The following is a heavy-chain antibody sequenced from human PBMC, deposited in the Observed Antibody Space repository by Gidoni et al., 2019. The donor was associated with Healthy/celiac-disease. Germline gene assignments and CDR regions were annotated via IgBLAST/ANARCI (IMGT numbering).Heavy chain of an antibody. J-gene: IGHJ4*02. CDR2: IDPSYSYT. CDR3: ASRGIVTGGDY. V-gene: IGHV5-10-1*03. Sequence: EVQLVQSGAEVKKPGESLRISCKGSGYSFTSYWISRVRQMHGKGLVWMGRIDPSYSYTNYSPSFQCHVTISADKSISTAYLQWSSLKASDTAMYYCASRGIVTGGDYWGQGTLVTVSS. D-gene: IGHD3-22*01. CDR1: GYSFTSYW.